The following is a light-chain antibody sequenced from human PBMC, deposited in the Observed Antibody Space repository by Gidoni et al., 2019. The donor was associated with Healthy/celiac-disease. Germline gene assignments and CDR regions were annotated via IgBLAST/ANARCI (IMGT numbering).Light chain of an antibody. J-gene: IGLJ3*02. Sequence: SYVLTQPPSVSVAPGQTARITVGGNNIGSKSVHWYQQKPGPAPVLVVYDDSDRPSGIPARFSGSNSGNTATLTISRVEAGDEADYYCQVWDSSSDHPVFGGGTKLTVL. CDR3: QVWDSSSDHPV. CDR2: DDS. V-gene: IGLV3-21*02. CDR1: NIGSKS.